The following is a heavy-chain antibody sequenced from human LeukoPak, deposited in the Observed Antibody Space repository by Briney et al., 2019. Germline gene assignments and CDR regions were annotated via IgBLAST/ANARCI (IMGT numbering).Heavy chain of an antibody. CDR2: ISSSSSYI. CDR1: GFTFSSYS. J-gene: IGHJ6*02. D-gene: IGHD4-17*01. Sequence: GGSLRLSCAASGFTFSSYSMNWVRRAPGKGLEWVSSISSSSSYIYYADSVKGRFTISRDNAKNSLYLQMNSLRAEDTAVYYCARDLPYGVYSDGDVWGQGTTVTVSS. CDR3: ARDLPYGVYSDGDV. V-gene: IGHV3-21*01.